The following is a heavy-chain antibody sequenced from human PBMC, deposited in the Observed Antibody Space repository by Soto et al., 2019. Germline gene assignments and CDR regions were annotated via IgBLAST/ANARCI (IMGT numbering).Heavy chain of an antibody. J-gene: IGHJ4*02. CDR1: GFTFSSYA. CDR2: IGSRFAT. D-gene: IGHD6-6*01. CDR3: AKTVADRRGFDY. Sequence: GSLRLSCVASGFTFSSYAMSWVRQAPGKGLEWVSAIGSRFATYYADSVKGRFTISRDNSNSALYLQINSLRAEDTAIYYCAKTVADRRGFDYWGQGALVTVS. V-gene: IGHV3-23*01.